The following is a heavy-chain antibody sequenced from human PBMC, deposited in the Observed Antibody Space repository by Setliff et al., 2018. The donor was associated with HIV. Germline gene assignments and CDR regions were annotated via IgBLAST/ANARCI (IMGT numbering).Heavy chain of an antibody. CDR3: VRGLGSEFDY. V-gene: IGHV3-72*01. CDR1: GFTFSDHY. CDR2: TTNKADSYNT. Sequence: PGASLTISCAASGFTFSDHYMDWVRQAPGKGLEWVGRTTNKADSYNTNYAASVKGRFTIARDDSKKSLYLQMNSLKIEDTAVYYCVRGLGSEFDYWGQGTLVTVSS. D-gene: IGHD2-15*01. J-gene: IGHJ4*02.